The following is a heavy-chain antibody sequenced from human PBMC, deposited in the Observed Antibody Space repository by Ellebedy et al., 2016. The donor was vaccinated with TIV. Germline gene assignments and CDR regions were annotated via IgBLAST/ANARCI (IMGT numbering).Heavy chain of an antibody. CDR2: ISSSSDYL. CDR1: GFTFSSYS. D-gene: IGHD6-13*01. V-gene: IGHV3-21*01. Sequence: PGGSLRLSCAASGFTFSSYSMNWVRQAPGKGLEWVSSISSSSDYLYYADSVKGRFTISRDNAKNSLNLQMNSLRAEDTAVYYCARDVVSSKWVGWFDPWGQGTLVTVSS. CDR3: ARDVVSSKWVGWFDP. J-gene: IGHJ5*02.